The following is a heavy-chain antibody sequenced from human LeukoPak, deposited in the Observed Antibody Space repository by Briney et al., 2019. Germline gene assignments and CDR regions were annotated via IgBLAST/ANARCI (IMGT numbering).Heavy chain of an antibody. D-gene: IGHD2-15*01. V-gene: IGHV3-23*01. Sequence: SLRLSCAASGFTFSNAWMNWVRQAPGKGLEWVSSFTAGGSGTYNTDSVEGRFTISRDISKNTLYMQMNSLRAEDTAVYYCARGGGLQRRYFEYWGQGTLLTVSS. CDR3: ARGGGLQRRYFEY. J-gene: IGHJ4*02. CDR1: GFTFSNAW. CDR2: FTAGGSGT.